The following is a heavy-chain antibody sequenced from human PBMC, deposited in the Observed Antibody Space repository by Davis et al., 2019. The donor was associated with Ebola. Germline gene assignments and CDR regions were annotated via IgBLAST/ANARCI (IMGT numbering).Heavy chain of an antibody. CDR2: IAHDGINK. D-gene: IGHD2-2*01. Sequence: GGSLRLSCAASGFTFSSFAMHWVRQSPAKGLEWLAVIAHDGINKYYADSVKGRSTISRDNSKNTLYLQMNSLRAEDTAVYYCARMPLDYYYGMDVWGKGTTVTVSS. CDR3: ARMPLDYYYGMDV. CDR1: GFTFSSFA. V-gene: IGHV3-30-3*01. J-gene: IGHJ6*04.